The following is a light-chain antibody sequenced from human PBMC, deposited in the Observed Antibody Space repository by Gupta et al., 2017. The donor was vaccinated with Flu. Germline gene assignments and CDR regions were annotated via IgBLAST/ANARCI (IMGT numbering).Light chain of an antibody. Sequence: QSVLTQPPSASGTPGQRVTISCSGSSSNIGSNSVNWYQQLPGTAPKLLIYNNNQRPSGVPDRFSGSKSDTSASLAISGLQSEDEADYYCAAWDDSLNGWVFGGGTKLTVL. J-gene: IGLJ3*02. CDR2: NNN. V-gene: IGLV1-44*01. CDR1: SSNIGSNS. CDR3: AAWDDSLNGWV.